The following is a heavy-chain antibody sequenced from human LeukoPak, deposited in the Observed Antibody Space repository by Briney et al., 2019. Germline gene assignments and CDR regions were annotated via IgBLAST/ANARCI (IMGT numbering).Heavy chain of an antibody. Sequence: TSETLSLTCTVAGGSTSSYYWSWIRQPAGKGLEWIGRIHTSGSTNYNPSLKSRVTMSVDTSKNKFSLKLSSVTAADTAVYYCARGYSSRIDYWGQGTLVTVSS. CDR1: GGSTSSYY. V-gene: IGHV4-4*07. J-gene: IGHJ4*02. D-gene: IGHD6-13*01. CDR3: ARGYSSRIDY. CDR2: IHTSGST.